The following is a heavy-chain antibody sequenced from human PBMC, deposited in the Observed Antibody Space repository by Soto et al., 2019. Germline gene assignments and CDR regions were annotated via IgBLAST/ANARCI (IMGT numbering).Heavy chain of an antibody. J-gene: IGHJ3*02. D-gene: IGHD4-17*01. CDR3: ASMTTVATAAFDI. V-gene: IGHV2-5*01. Sequence: QITLKESGPTLVKPTQTLTLTCTASGLSFGTSGVGVGWIRQPPGKALEWLALIYWNDDQRYSPSHKSSLTITKDTSKNQVVLTMTNVDPVDTATYYCASMTTVATAAFDIWGQGIMVTVPS. CDR1: GLSFGTSGVG. CDR2: IYWNDDQ.